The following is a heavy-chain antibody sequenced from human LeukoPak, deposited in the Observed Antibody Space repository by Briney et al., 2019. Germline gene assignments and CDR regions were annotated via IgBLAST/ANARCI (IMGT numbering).Heavy chain of an antibody. V-gene: IGHV4-39*07. Sequence: SETLSLTCTVSGGSISSSSYYWGWIRQPPGKGLEWIGSIYYSGSTYYNPSLKSRVTISVDTSKNQFSLKLSSVTAADTAVYYCARLTHYYHYYYMDVWGKGTTVTISS. J-gene: IGHJ6*03. CDR3: ARLTHYYHYYYMDV. CDR2: IYYSGST. CDR1: GGSISSSSYY.